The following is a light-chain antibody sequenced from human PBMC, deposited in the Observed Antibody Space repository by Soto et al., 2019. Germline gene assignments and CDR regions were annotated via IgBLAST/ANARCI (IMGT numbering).Light chain of an antibody. Sequence: DIQMTQSPSTLSASVGDRVTITCRASQSISGWLAWYQQKPGKAPKLLIYKASSLESGVPSRFSGSGSGTEFTLTISSXQXDDXXXXXXQHXXSFSPYTFGQGTKLEIK. J-gene: IGKJ2*01. CDR2: KAS. CDR1: QSISGW. V-gene: IGKV1-5*03. CDR3: QHXXSFSPYT.